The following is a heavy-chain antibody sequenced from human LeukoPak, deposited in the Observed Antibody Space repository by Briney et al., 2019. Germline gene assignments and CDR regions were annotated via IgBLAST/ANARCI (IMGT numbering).Heavy chain of an antibody. J-gene: IGHJ4*02. Sequence: GGSLRLSCAAPGLNFDDYAIHWVRQAPGKGLEWVSLNSGDGGSTFYADSVRGRFTISRDNAKNSLYLQMNSLRDEDTAVYYCARVRGTALVNMYFDYWSQGTLVTVSS. V-gene: IGHV3-43*02. D-gene: IGHD2-21*02. CDR3: ARVRGTALVNMYFDY. CDR2: NSGDGGST. CDR1: GLNFDDYA.